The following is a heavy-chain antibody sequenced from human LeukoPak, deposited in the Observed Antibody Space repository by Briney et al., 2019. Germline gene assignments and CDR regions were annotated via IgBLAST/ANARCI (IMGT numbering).Heavy chain of an antibody. CDR3: ARGGYYGSGSDDAFDI. Sequence: SETLSLTCTVSGASVSSGNYYWTWIRQPPGKGLEWIGYIFYRGSTNYNPSLKSRVAISEDTSKNQFSLNLSSVTAADTAVYYCARGGYYGSGSDDAFDIWGQGTMVTVSS. J-gene: IGHJ3*02. CDR1: GASVSSGNYY. D-gene: IGHD3-10*01. CDR2: IFYRGST. V-gene: IGHV4-61*01.